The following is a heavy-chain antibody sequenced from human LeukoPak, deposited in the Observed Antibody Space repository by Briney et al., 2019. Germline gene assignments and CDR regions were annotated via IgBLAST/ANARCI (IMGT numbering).Heavy chain of an antibody. CDR1: GGSIRRSSYY. J-gene: IGHJ5*02. D-gene: IGHD2/OR15-2a*01. Sequence: PSETLSLTCTVSGGSIRRSSYYWGWIRQPRGRGLAWIASVYHTGTTYYSPSLKSRVTISADTSKTQLSLQLTSVTAADTAVYYCARHSVGLSTFDPWGQGTLVTVSS. V-gene: IGHV4-39*01. CDR3: ARHSVGLSTFDP. CDR2: VYHTGTT.